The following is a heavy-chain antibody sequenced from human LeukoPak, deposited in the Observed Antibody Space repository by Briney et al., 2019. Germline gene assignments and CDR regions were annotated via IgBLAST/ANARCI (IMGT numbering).Heavy chain of an antibody. V-gene: IGHV4-59*01. D-gene: IGHD1-14*01. CDR1: GGSITDYY. J-gene: IGHJ4*02. CDR3: TRSDHSTYFNY. Sequence: SETLSLTCTVSGGSITDYYWIWIRHPPGEGLEYIGYIYYNGATNYNPSLKSRVTISVKTPRNQFSLNLRSVTAANPACYYFTRSDHSTYFNYWGPGTLVTVSS. CDR2: IYYNGAT.